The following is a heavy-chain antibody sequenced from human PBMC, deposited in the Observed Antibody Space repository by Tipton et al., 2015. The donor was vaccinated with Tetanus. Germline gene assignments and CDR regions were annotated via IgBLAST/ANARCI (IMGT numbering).Heavy chain of an antibody. CDR2: ISYDGTQK. J-gene: IGHJ4*02. D-gene: IGHD3-22*01. CDR3: AKVLGAYDTSGLVDY. V-gene: IGHV3-30*18. CDR1: GFSFSRYG. Sequence: SLRLSCAASGFSFSRYGIHWVRQAPDKGLEWVAVISYDGTQKNYADSVKGRFTISKDNSKTTVYLQMNNLRVDNTAVYYCAKVLGAYDTSGLVDYWGQGTLVSVSS.